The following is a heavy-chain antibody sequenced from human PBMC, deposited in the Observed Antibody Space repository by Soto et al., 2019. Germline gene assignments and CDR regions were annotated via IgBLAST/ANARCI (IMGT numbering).Heavy chain of an antibody. CDR2: ISYDGSTI. CDR1: GFALSRHA. D-gene: IGHD4-4*01. V-gene: IGHV3-30-3*01. J-gene: IGHJ5*02. CDR3: ARHVASTVTTSGWFDP. Sequence: QVQLVESGGGVVQPGKSLRLSCAASGFALSRHAMHWVRQAPGKGLQWLSIISYDGSTIYCADSVKGRFTISRDNSKNTLYLQMNSLRTDDTAVYFCARHVASTVTTSGWFDPWGQGTLVTVSS.